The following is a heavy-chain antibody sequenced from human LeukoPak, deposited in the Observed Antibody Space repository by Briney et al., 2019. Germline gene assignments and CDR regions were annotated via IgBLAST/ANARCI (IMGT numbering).Heavy chain of an antibody. CDR1: GYTFTGYY. V-gene: IGHV1-2*04. CDR2: INPNSGGT. J-gene: IGHJ6*02. D-gene: IGHD6-6*01. CDR3: ATDYDSSSSESGGYYYGMDV. Sequence: ASVKVSCKASGYTFTGYYMHWVRQAPGQGLEWMGWINPNSGGTNYAQKFQGWVTMTRDTSISTAYMELSRLRSDDTAVYYCATDYDSSSSESGGYYYGMDVWGQGTTVTVSS.